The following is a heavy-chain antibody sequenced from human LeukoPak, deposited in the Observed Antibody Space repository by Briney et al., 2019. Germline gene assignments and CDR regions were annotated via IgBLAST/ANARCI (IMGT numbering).Heavy chain of an antibody. CDR3: AKAEYYDFWSGPGDSNWFDP. J-gene: IGHJ5*02. Sequence: AGGSLRLSCAASGFTFSSYAMSWVRQAPGKGLEWVSAISGSGGSTYYADSVKGRFTISRDNSKNTLYLQMNSLRAEDTAVYYCAKAEYYDFWSGPGDSNWFDPWGQGTLVTVSS. D-gene: IGHD3-3*01. V-gene: IGHV3-23*01. CDR2: ISGSGGST. CDR1: GFTFSSYA.